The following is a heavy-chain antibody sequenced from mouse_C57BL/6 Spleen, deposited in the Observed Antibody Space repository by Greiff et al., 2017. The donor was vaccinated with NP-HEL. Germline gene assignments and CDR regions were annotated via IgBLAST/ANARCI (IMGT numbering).Heavy chain of an antibody. CDR2: INPSTGGT. J-gene: IGHJ1*03. CDR3: ARYLYSPAFDV. Sequence: EVQLQQSGPELVKPGASVKISCKASGYSFTGYYMNWVKQSPEKSLEWIGEINPSTGGTTYNQKFKAKATLTVDKSSSTAYMQLKSLTSEDSAVYYCARYLYSPAFDVWGTGTTVTVSS. V-gene: IGHV1-42*01. CDR1: GYSFTGYY. D-gene: IGHD2-1*01.